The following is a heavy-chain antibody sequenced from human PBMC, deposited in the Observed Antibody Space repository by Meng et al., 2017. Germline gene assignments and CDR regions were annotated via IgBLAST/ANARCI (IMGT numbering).Heavy chain of an antibody. D-gene: IGHD6-19*01. J-gene: IGHJ5*02. CDR2: INPHSGGT. CDR1: GYTFTDYY. CDR3: ARRVAVAGNTSRVRWFDP. V-gene: IGHV1-2*02. Sequence: QVPRVDSVAEVKNPGASVNVSCKASGYTFTDYYLHWVRQAPGQGLEWMGWINPHSGGTYFAQNFQGRVTLTSDTSISTAYMELSRLRSDDTAMYYCARRVAVAGNTSRVRWFDPWGQGTLVTVSS.